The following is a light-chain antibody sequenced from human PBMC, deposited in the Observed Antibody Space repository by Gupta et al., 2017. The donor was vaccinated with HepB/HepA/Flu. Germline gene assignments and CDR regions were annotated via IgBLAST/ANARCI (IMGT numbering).Light chain of an antibody. Sequence: EIVMTQSPATLSVSPGERATLSCRASQSVSSTLAWYQHNPGQAPRLLIYGASTRSTGIPARFSGSGTGTEFTLTISSLQSEDSAVYYCQQYKDWPPSSFGQGTKLEIK. V-gene: IGKV3-15*01. CDR2: GAS. CDR1: QSVSST. J-gene: IGKJ2*04. CDR3: QQYKDWPPSS.